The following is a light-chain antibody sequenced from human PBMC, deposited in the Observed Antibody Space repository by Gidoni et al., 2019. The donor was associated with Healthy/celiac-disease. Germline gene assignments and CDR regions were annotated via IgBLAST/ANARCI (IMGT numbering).Light chain of an antibody. CDR3: QQTYSTPLT. J-gene: IGKJ5*01. CDR1: QSISSY. Sequence: DIQMTQSPSSLSASVGDRVTITCRASQSISSYLNWYQQKPGKAPKLLIYAASNLQSGVPSRFSGSGSGTDFTLTISSLQPEDFATYFCQQTYSTPLTFXXXTRLEIK. V-gene: IGKV1-39*01. CDR2: AAS.